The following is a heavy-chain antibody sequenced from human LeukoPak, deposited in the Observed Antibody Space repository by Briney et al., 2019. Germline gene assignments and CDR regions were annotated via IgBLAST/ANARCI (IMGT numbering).Heavy chain of an antibody. CDR3: APGAENWFDP. CDR1: GGTFSSYA. V-gene: IGHV1-69*13. D-gene: IGHD3-10*01. CDR2: IIPIFGTA. Sequence: ASVKVSCKDAGGTFSSYAISWVRQAPGQGLEWMGGIIPIFGTANYAQTFQGSVTITPDESTSTGYMELSSLRSEDTAVYYCAPGAENWFDPWGQGTLVTVSS. J-gene: IGHJ5*02.